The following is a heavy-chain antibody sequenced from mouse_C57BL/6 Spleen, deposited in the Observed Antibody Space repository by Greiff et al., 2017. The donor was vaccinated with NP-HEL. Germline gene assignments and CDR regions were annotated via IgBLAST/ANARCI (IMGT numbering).Heavy chain of an antibody. D-gene: IGHD4-1*01. CDR2: IRSKSNNYAT. CDR1: GFSFNTYA. Sequence: EVMLVESGGGLVQPKGSLKLSCAASGFSFNTYAMNWVRQAPGKGLEWVARIRSKSNNYATYYADSVKDRFTISRDDSESMLYLQMNNLKTEDTAMYYCVRHGPLGKYCDVWGTGTTVTVSS. CDR3: VRHGPLGKYCDV. J-gene: IGHJ1*03. V-gene: IGHV10-1*01.